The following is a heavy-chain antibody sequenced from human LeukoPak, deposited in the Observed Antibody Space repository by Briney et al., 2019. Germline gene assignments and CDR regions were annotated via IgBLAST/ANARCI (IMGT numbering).Heavy chain of an antibody. Sequence: GGSLRLSCAASGFIFSTSTMHWVRQAPGKGLEWVTVISYDGNNKYYADSVKGRFTISRDNSKNTLYLQMNSLRAEGTAVYSCAREGRGGNYFDYWGQGALVTVSS. J-gene: IGHJ4*02. CDR1: GFIFSTST. D-gene: IGHD1-26*01. CDR2: ISYDGNNK. V-gene: IGHV3-30*04. CDR3: AREGRGGNYFDY.